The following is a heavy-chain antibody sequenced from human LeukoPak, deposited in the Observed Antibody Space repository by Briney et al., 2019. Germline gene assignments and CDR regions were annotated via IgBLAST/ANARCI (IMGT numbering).Heavy chain of an antibody. D-gene: IGHD6-13*01. CDR1: GFTFSSYS. CDR3: ARGYSISWDIDY. Sequence: GGSLRLYCAASGFTFSSYSMNWVRQAPGKGLEWVSSISSSSSYIYYADSVKGRFTISRDNAKNSLYLQMNSLRAEDTAVYYCARGYSISWDIDYWGQGTLVTVSS. V-gene: IGHV3-21*01. CDR2: ISSSSSYI. J-gene: IGHJ4*02.